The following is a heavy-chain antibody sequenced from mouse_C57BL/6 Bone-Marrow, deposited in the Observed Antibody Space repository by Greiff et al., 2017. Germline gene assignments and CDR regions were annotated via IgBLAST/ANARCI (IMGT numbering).Heavy chain of an antibody. V-gene: IGHV1-19*01. D-gene: IGHD1-1*01. CDR2: INPYNGGT. Sequence: VQLQQSGPVLVKPGASVKMSCKASGYTFTDYYMNWVKQSHGKSLEWIGVINPYNGGTSYNQKFKGKATLTVDKSSSTAYMELNSLTSEDSAVYYCAPSYYGSSFYAMDYWGQGTSVTVSS. CDR3: APSYYGSSFYAMDY. J-gene: IGHJ4*01. CDR1: GYTFTDYY.